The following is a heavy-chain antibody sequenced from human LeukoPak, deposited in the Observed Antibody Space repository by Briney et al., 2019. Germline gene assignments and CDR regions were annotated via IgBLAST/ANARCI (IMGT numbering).Heavy chain of an antibody. V-gene: IGHV4-38-2*01. D-gene: IGHD4-11*01. CDR2: IYHSGST. CDR1: GYSITSGYY. CDR3: ARRYSNYIFDY. J-gene: IGHJ4*02. Sequence: SETLSLTCAVSGYSITSGYYWAWIRQPPGKGLEWIGNIYHSGSTYYNPSLKSRVTVSVDTSKNQSSLKLISVTAADTAVYYCARRYSNYIFDYWGQGTLVTVSS.